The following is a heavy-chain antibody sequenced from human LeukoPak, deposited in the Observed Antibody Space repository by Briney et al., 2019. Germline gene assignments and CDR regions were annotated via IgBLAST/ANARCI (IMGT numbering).Heavy chain of an antibody. CDR1: GYTFTSYY. J-gene: IGHJ4*02. Sequence: ASVKVSCKASGYTFTSYYMHWVRQAPGQGLEWMGIINPSGGSTSYAQKFQGRVTMTTDTSTSTAYMELRSLRSDDTAVYYCARIPPIGYSYSDYWGQGTLVTVSS. V-gene: IGHV1-46*01. CDR2: INPSGGST. CDR3: ARIPPIGYSYSDY. D-gene: IGHD5-18*01.